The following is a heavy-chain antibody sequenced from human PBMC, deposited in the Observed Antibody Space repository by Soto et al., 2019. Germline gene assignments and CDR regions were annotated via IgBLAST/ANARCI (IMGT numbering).Heavy chain of an antibody. J-gene: IGHJ4*02. CDR3: TRGPRSTSTGTGAF. V-gene: IGHV3-74*01. CDR2: INDDGSST. Sequence: GSLRLSCAASGFTFSMYWMHWVRQVPGKGPEWVSRINDDGSSTNYADSMKGRFTISRDNAKNTLYLQMNDLRAEDTAVYYCTRGPRSTSTGTGAFWGQGTLVTVSS. CDR1: GFTFSMYW. D-gene: IGHD1-1*01.